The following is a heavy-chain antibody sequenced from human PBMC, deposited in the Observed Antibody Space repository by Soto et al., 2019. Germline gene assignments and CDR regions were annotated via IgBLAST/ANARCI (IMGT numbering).Heavy chain of an antibody. CDR2: IYYSGST. D-gene: IGHD3-3*01. CDR1: GGSISSYY. J-gene: IGHJ3*02. CDR3: ARLEQWSGAFDI. Sequence: PSETLSLTCTASGGSISSYYWSWIRQPPGKGLEWIGYIYYSGSTNYNPSLKSRVTISVDTSKNQFSLKLSSVTAADTAVYYCARLEQWSGAFDIWGQGTMVTVSS. V-gene: IGHV4-59*08.